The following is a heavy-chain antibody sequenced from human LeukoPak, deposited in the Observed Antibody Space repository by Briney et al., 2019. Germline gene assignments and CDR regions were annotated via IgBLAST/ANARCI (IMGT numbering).Heavy chain of an antibody. CDR1: GGTSSSYA. Sequence: ASVKVSCKASGGTSSSYAISWVRQAPGQGLEWMGRIIPIFGTANYAQKFQGRVTITTDESTSTAYMELSSLRSEDTAVYYCARDRDFWSGYHSENWFDPWGQGTLVTVSS. D-gene: IGHD3-3*01. CDR3: ARDRDFWSGYHSENWFDP. J-gene: IGHJ5*02. CDR2: IIPIFGTA. V-gene: IGHV1-69*05.